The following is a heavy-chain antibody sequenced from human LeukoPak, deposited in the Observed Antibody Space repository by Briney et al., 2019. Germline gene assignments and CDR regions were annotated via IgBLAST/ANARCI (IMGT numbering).Heavy chain of an antibody. CDR2: IYYSGST. CDR3: ARHEASWSVLRYLRGHAFDI. J-gene: IGHJ3*02. V-gene: IGHV4-59*08. D-gene: IGHD3-9*01. CDR1: GGSISSYY. Sequence: RSSETLSLTCTVSGGSISSYYWSWIRQPPGKGLKWIGYIYYSGSTSYSPSLRSRVTISVDTSKNQFSLKLSSVTAADTAVYYCARHEASWSVLRYLRGHAFDIWGQGTMVTVSS.